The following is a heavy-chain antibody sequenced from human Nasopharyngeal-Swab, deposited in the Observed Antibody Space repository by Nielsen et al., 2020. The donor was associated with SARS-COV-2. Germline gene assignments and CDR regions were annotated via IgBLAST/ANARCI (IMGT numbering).Heavy chain of an antibody. Sequence: SETLSLTCAVSGGSFSGYYWSWIRQPPGKGLEWIGEINHSGSTNYNPSLKSRVTISVDTSKNQFSLKLSSVTAADTAVYYCARRLLREPLVVPPAPRGYFQHWGQGTLVTVSS. CDR3: ARRLLREPLVVPPAPRGYFQH. V-gene: IGHV4-34*01. CDR1: GGSFSGYY. CDR2: INHSGST. J-gene: IGHJ1*01. D-gene: IGHD2-2*01.